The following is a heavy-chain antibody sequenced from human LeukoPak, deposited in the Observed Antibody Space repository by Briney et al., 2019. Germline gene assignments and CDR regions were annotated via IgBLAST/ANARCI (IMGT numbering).Heavy chain of an antibody. CDR2: ISTYNVDS. CDR3: ARDDCITSGIRGLGCIDY. CDR1: GYTFTTYG. D-gene: IGHD3-3*01. V-gene: IGHV1-18*01. Sequence: ASVTVSCKTSGYTFTTYGLSWLRPAPGQGLAWMGWISTYNVDSNTARKFEGRFTMTTDTSTSTVYMELRSLRSGDAAVYYCARDDCITSGIRGLGCIDYWGQGTLVTVSS. J-gene: IGHJ4*02.